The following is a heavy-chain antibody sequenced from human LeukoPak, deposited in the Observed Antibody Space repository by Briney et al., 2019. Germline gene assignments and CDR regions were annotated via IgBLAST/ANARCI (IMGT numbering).Heavy chain of an antibody. CDR1: GYTLTAYY. J-gene: IGHJ5*02. Sequence: ASVKVSCKASGYTLTAYYIYWVRQAPGQGPEWMGRINPNSGGTDYAQNFQGRVTMTGDTSISTAYMELSRLRSDVTAVYYCARGYCSGGTCYLVENWLDPWGQGTLVTVSS. CDR3: ARGYCSGGTCYLVENWLDP. V-gene: IGHV1-2*06. CDR2: INPNSGGT. D-gene: IGHD2-15*01.